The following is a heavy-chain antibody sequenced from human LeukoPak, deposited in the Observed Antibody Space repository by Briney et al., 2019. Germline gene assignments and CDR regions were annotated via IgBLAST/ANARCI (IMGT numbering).Heavy chain of an antibody. Sequence: GRSLRLSCAASGFTFSTYAFHWVRRAPGKGLEWVAVISLDGRNQYYADSVRGRFTISRDDSKSTLSLQMSSLRPEDTAVYYCAREGVRTKFCGSTACIPDHWGQGTPVTVSS. J-gene: IGHJ4*02. CDR3: AREGVRTKFCGSTACIPDH. CDR1: GFTFSTYA. V-gene: IGHV3-30*04. D-gene: IGHD2-2*01. CDR2: ISLDGRNQ.